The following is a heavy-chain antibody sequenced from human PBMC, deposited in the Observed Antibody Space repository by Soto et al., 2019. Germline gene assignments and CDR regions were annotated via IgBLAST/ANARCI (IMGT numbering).Heavy chain of an antibody. D-gene: IGHD6-13*01. CDR1: GYPFTSYY. Sequence: XPVKVSCDAAGYPFTSYYMDWVRQAPGQGLEWMGIINPSGGSTSYAQKFQGRDTMTRDTSTSTVYMELSSLRSEDTAVYYCARDARYSSSWHWFDPWGQGTLVTVSS. V-gene: IGHV1-46*01. CDR3: ARDARYSSSWHWFDP. CDR2: INPSGGST. J-gene: IGHJ5*02.